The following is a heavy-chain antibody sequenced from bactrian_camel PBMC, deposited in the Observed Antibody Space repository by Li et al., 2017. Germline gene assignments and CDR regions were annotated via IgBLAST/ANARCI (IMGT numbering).Heavy chain of an antibody. Sequence: QLVESGGGLVQPGGSLGLSCAASGFTFSNYHMSWVRQAPGKEREGVAVIDSDGLAKYADSVKGRFTISQDNAKNTLYLQMNSLKPEDTAMYYCAAGGGNGAFCYTGERSMDYWGQGTQVTVS. CDR1: GFTFSNYH. D-gene: IGHD2*01. V-gene: IGHV3S10*01. CDR3: AAGGGNGAFCYTGERSMDY. CDR2: IDSDGLA. J-gene: IGHJ4*01.